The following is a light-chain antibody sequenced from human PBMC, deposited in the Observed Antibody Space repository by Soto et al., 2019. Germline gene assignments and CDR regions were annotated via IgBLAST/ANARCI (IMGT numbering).Light chain of an antibody. CDR3: SSYTTASTLRV. V-gene: IGLV2-14*01. Sequence: QSVLTQPASVSGSPGQSITISCTGTSSDIGAYNYVSWYKQHPGQAPKLLIYEVSNRPSGVSNRFSGSKSGDTASLAISGLQADDEADYYCSSYTTASTLRVFGTGTKLTVL. J-gene: IGLJ1*01. CDR2: EVS. CDR1: SSDIGAYNY.